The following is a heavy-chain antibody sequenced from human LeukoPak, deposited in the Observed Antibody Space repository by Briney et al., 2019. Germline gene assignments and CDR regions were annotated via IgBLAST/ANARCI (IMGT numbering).Heavy chain of an antibody. V-gene: IGHV4-4*09. CDR1: GGAPSSYY. CDR3: ARLGSSWYFWFDP. D-gene: IGHD6-13*01. J-gene: IGHJ5*02. CDR2: IYTSGSA. Sequence: SGSLSLTFTVSGGAPSSYYWSWIPHPPGKGLEWSGYIYTSGSANYNPSLKSRVTISVDTSENQCSLRLSSVTAADTAVYYCARLGSSWYFWFDPWGQGTLVTVYS.